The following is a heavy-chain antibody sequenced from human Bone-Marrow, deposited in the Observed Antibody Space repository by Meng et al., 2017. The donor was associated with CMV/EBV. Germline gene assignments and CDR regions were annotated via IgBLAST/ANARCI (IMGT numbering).Heavy chain of an antibody. CDR3: ARATAASYSNYLAYYCYGMDV. CDR1: GFTFSSYA. Sequence: GESLKISCAASGFTFSSYAMSWVRQAPGKGLEWVSSISSRSGYIYYADSVKGRFTISRDNAKNSLYLQMNSLRAEDTAVYYCARATAASYSNYLAYYCYGMDVWGQGTTVTVSS. D-gene: IGHD4-11*01. V-gene: IGHV3-21*01. CDR2: ISSRSGYI. J-gene: IGHJ6*02.